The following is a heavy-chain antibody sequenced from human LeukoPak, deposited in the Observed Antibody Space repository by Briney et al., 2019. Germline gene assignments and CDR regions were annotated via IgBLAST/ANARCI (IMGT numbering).Heavy chain of an antibody. D-gene: IGHD3-10*01. CDR2: INPDSGFT. V-gene: IGHV1-2*02. Sequence: ASVKVSCKTSGYKFVDDYLHWVRQAPGQGLEWMGWINPDSGFTNYAQKFQGRVTMTRDTSISTAYMELSRLRSDDTAVYYCASLLFEWFGESKSPWGQGTLVTVSS. CDR3: ASLLFEWFGESKSP. J-gene: IGHJ5*02. CDR1: GYKFVDDY.